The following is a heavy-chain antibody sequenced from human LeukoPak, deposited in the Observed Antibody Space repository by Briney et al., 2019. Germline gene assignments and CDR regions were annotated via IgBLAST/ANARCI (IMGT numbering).Heavy chain of an antibody. J-gene: IGHJ5*02. D-gene: IGHD3-22*01. CDR1: GGSISSGSYY. Sequence: SQTLSLTCTVSGGSISSGSYYWRWIRQPAGTGLEWIGRIYTSGSTNYNPSLKSRVTISVDTSKNQFSLKLSSVTAADTAVYYCAREERSGYYYDNWFDPWGQGTLVTVSS. V-gene: IGHV4-61*02. CDR3: AREERSGYYYDNWFDP. CDR2: IYTSGST.